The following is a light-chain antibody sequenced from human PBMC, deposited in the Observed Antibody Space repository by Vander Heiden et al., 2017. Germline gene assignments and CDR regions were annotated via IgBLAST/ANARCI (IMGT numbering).Light chain of an antibody. V-gene: IGLV3-21*02. Sequence: SYVLTQPPSVSVAPGQTARITCGGNIIGSKSVHWYQQKPGQAPVVVVYDDSDRPSGIPERFSGSNSGNTATLTISRVEAGDEADYYCQVWDSTSDHVVFGGGTKLTVL. J-gene: IGLJ2*01. CDR2: DDS. CDR3: QVWDSTSDHVV. CDR1: IIGSKS.